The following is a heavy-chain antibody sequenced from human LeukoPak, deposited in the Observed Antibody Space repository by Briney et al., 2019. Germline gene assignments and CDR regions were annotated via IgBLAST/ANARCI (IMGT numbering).Heavy chain of an antibody. J-gene: IGHJ3*02. V-gene: IGHV3-9*01. CDR3: AREYSGSYRTAFDI. D-gene: IGHD1-26*01. CDR2: ISWNSGSI. CDR1: GFTFDEYA. Sequence: GGSLSPSCAASGFTFDEYAMHWVRQDPRKGLEWVSGISWNSGSIGYADSVKGRFTIFRDNAKNSLYLQMNSLRAEDTALYYCAREYSGSYRTAFDIWGQGTMVTVSS.